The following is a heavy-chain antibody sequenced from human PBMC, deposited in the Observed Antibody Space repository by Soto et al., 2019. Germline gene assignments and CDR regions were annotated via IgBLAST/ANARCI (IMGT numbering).Heavy chain of an antibody. V-gene: IGHV3-30-3*01. D-gene: IGHD6-19*01. CDR2: ISYDGSNK. J-gene: IGHJ4*02. Sequence: GGSLRLSCAASGFTFSSYAMHWVRQAPGKGLEWVAVISYDGSNKYYADSVKGRFTISRDNSKNTLYLQMNSLRAEDTAVYYCARVLLGIPDSSGWYQPFDYWGQGTLVTVSS. CDR3: ARVLLGIPDSSGWYQPFDY. CDR1: GFTFSSYA.